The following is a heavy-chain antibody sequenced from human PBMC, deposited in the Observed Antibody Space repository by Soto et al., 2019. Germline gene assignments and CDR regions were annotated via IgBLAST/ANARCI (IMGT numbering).Heavy chain of an antibody. CDR2: IYYSGST. Sequence: KPSETLSLTCTVSGGSISSYYWSWIRQPPGKGLEWIGYIYYSGSTNYNPSLKSRVTISVDTSKHQFSLKLSSVTAADTAVYYCARNEGITGTTGPYYYYMDVWGKGTTVTVSS. V-gene: IGHV4-59*01. D-gene: IGHD1-7*01. J-gene: IGHJ6*03. CDR3: ARNEGITGTTGPYYYYMDV. CDR1: GGSISSYY.